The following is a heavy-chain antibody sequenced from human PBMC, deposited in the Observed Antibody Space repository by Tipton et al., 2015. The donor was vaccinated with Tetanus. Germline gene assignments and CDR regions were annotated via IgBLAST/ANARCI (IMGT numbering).Heavy chain of an antibody. J-gene: IGHJ2*01. CDR3: ARVGGIERYFDL. Sequence: QLVQSGAAVKKPGASVRVSCQASGYTLRDYFLHWVRQAPGQGFEWVGWINPNGGGTRYGQAFQGRVTMTRDTATNTAYLDIERLAYNDTAVYYCARVGGIERYFDLWGRGTLLTVSS. CDR1: GYTLRDYF. D-gene: IGHD3-10*01. V-gene: IGHV1-2*02. CDR2: INPNGGGT.